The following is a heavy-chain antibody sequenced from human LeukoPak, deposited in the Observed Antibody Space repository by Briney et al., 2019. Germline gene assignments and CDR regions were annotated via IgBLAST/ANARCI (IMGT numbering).Heavy chain of an antibody. CDR2: IYHSGST. J-gene: IGHJ6*03. V-gene: IGHV4-38-2*02. D-gene: IGHD1-26*01. CDR1: GYSISSGYY. CDR3: ARARVEADAGYYYMDV. Sequence: SETLSLTCTVSGYSISSGYYWGWIRQPPGKRLEWIGSIYHSGSTYYNPSLKSRVTISVDTSKNQFSLKLSSVTAADTAVYYCARARVEADAGYYYMDVWGKGTTVTVSS.